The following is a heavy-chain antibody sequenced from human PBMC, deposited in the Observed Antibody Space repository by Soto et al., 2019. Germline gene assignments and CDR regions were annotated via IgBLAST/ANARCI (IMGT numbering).Heavy chain of an antibody. J-gene: IGHJ4*02. V-gene: IGHV1-46*01. CDR2: INPSGGST. CDR3: ARDHRDIVTGYYAGYFDT. Sequence: QVQLVHSGAEVKKPGASVKVSCKASGYTFTSYYMHWVRQAPGQGLEWMGIINPSGGSTSYAQKFQGRVTMAKVTTPRTVDTERSSLRSAGTAVYYWARDHRDIVTGYYAGYFDTWGQGPLVTVSS. D-gene: IGHD3-9*01. CDR1: GYTFTSYY.